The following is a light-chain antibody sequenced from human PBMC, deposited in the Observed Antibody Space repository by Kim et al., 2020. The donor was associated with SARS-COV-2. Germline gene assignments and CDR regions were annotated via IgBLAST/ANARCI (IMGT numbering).Light chain of an antibody. J-gene: IGKJ2*01. Sequence: DIRMTQSPSSLSSSVGDRVTITCRASQSIGRSLAWYQQRPGKAPKLLVYRASSSETGVPSRFSGSASGAEFTLSINSLQPDDFATYYCQQYNAFPYTFGQGTRLEI. CDR2: RAS. CDR3: QQYNAFPYT. CDR1: QSIGRS. V-gene: IGKV1-5*03.